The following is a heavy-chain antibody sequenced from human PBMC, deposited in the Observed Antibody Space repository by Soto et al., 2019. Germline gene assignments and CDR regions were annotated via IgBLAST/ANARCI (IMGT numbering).Heavy chain of an antibody. V-gene: IGHV4-59*01. J-gene: IGHJ5*02. CDR3: ARLGPPPPLFSPDNWFDP. D-gene: IGHD3-9*01. Sequence: PSETLSLTCTVSGGSISSYYWSWIRQPPGKGLEWIGYIYYSGSTNYNPSLKSRVTISVDTSKNQFSLKLSSVTAADTAVYYCARLGPPPPLFSPDNWFDPWGQGTLVTVSS. CDR1: GGSISSYY. CDR2: IYYSGST.